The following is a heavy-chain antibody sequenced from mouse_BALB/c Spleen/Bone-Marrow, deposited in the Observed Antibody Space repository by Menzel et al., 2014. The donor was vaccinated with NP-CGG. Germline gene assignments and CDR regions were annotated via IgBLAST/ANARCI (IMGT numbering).Heavy chain of an antibody. CDR2: IDPANGNT. CDR3: ARYRLGTYFDY. CDR1: GFNIKDTY. V-gene: IGHV14-3*02. J-gene: IGHJ2*01. D-gene: IGHD1-2*01. Sequence: VPLQQSGAALFKPFVSVMLSCTAFGFNIKDTYMHWVKQRPEQGLEWIGRIDPANGNTKYDPNFQGKATITADTSSNTAYLQLSSLTSEDTAVYYCARYRLGTYFDYWGQGTTLTV.